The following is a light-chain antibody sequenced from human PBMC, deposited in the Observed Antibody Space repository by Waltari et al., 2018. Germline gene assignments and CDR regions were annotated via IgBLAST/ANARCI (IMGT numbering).Light chain of an antibody. V-gene: IGLV1-51*01. CDR3: GTWDTDLSVV. J-gene: IGLJ2*01. Sequence: QSVLTQPPSVSAAPGQKVTLSCPGTGSNIGNTFVPCYQQLPGTAPKLLIYDNNKRPSGIPDRFSGSKSGTSATLGITGLQTGDEADYYCGTWDTDLSVVFGGGTKLTVL. CDR2: DNN. CDR1: GSNIGNTF.